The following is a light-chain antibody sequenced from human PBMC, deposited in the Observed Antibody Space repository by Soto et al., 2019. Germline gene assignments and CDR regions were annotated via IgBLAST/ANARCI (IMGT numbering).Light chain of an antibody. Sequence: SVLTQPASVSGSPGQSITISCTGTSSDDGGYNYVSWYQQHPGKAPKLMIYELSNRPSGVSNRFSGSKSGNTASLTIAGLQAEDEADYYCSSYTSSSSFYVFGTGTKVTVL. CDR1: SSDDGGYNY. CDR2: ELS. V-gene: IGLV2-14*01. J-gene: IGLJ1*01. CDR3: SSYTSSSSFYV.